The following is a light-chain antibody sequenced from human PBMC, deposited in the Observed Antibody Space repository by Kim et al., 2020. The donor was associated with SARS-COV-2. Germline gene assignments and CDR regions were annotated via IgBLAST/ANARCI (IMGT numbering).Light chain of an antibody. J-gene: IGKJ2*01. CDR1: QSVSSGN. V-gene: IGKV3-20*01. CDR3: QQYAGSPYT. CDR2: CAS. Sequence: LSLGQRATLSCRASQSVSSGNLAWYQQKPGQAPRLLSYCASSRATGIPDRFSGGGSGTDFTLTINRLEPEDSAVYYCQQYAGSPYTFGQGTKLEI.